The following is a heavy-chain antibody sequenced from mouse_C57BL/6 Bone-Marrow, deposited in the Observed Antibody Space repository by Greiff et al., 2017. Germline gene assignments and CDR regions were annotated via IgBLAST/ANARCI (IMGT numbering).Heavy chain of an antibody. CDR1: GYTFPDYE. CDR3: TRAYDYDVGFAY. CDR2: IDPETGGT. D-gene: IGHD2-4*01. J-gene: IGHJ3*01. V-gene: IGHV1-15*01. Sequence: VQLQQSGAELVRPGASVTLSCKASGYTFPDYELHWVRQTPVHGLEWIGAIDPETGGTADNQKFKGKAILTADKSSSTAYMELRSLTSEDSAVYYCTRAYDYDVGFAYWGQGTLVTVSA.